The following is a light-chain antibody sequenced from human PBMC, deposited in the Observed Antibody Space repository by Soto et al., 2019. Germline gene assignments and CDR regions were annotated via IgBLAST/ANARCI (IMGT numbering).Light chain of an antibody. Sequence: VLTHSPGTLSLSTGEEATLSCRASQSVDSNYLAWCQHKPGQTPRLISYGASGRADGIPHRFSGSGFGTDFTLTISKVEPEDFAVYYCQQYGTPRSVTFGHGGRLEI. V-gene: IGKV3-20*01. CDR3: QQYGTPRSVT. CDR1: QSVDSNY. J-gene: IGKJ5*01. CDR2: GAS.